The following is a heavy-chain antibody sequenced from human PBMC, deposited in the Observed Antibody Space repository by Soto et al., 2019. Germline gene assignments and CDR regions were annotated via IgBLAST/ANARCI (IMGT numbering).Heavy chain of an antibody. J-gene: IGHJ5*02. D-gene: IGHD1-1*01. CDR2: INPHGGST. Sequence: ASVKLYCQSPGDTFTRYYLNCVRQARRQGLEWMGLINPHGGSTKYTQKFQGRITMTRDTSRSTVYMELSSLRSDDTAILYCARSSGATVGRIIEGSNWFDPWGQGTLVTVSS. CDR3: ARSSGATVGRIIEGSNWFDP. CDR1: GDTFTRYY. V-gene: IGHV1-46*01.